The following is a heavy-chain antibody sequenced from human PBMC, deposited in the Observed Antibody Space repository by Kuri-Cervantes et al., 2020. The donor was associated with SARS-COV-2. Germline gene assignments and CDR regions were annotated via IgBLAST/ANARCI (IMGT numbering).Heavy chain of an antibody. CDR1: GHTFTELS. J-gene: IGHJ6*02. V-gene: IGHV1-24*01. D-gene: IGHD6-19*01. CDR2: FHPEDGET. Sequence: ASVKVSCKVSGHTFTELSVHWVRQAPGKGLEWMGGFHPEDGETICAQKFQGRLTMTQDTSTDTAYMELSSLRSDDTAVYYCARDRYSSGWSWTYYYYGMDVWGQGTTVTVSS. CDR3: ARDRYSSGWSWTYYYYGMDV.